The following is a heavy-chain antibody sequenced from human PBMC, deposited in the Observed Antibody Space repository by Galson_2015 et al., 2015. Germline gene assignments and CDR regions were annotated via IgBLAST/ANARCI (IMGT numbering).Heavy chain of an antibody. Sequence: ETLSLTCAVYGGSFSGYYWSWIRQPPGKGLEWIGEINHSGSTNYNPSLKSRVTISVDTSKNQFSLKLSSVTAADTAVYYCASTHSSGPNWFDPWGQGTLVTVSS. CDR3: ASTHSSGPNWFDP. D-gene: IGHD6-19*01. CDR2: INHSGST. J-gene: IGHJ5*02. CDR1: GGSFSGYY. V-gene: IGHV4-34*01.